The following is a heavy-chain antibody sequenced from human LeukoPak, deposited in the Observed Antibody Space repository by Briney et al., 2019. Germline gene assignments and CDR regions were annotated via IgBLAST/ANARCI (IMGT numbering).Heavy chain of an antibody. CDR1: GGSISSGGYY. CDR2: IYYSGST. J-gene: IGHJ4*02. V-gene: IGHV4-31*03. CDR3: ARDRYGDHTYFDY. Sequence: SETLSLTCTVSGGSISSGGYYWSWIRQHPGKGLEWIGYIYYSGSTYYNPSLKSRVTISVDRSKNQFSLKLSSVTAADTAVYYCARDRYGDHTYFDYWGQGTLVTVSS. D-gene: IGHD4-17*01.